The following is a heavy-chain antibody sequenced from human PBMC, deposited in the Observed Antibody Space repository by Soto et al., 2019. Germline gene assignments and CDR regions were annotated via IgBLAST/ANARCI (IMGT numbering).Heavy chain of an antibody. CDR2: IYYSGTT. D-gene: IGHD2-2*01. CDR3: AKGRVPGV. Sequence: SETLSLTCTVSGASINTYYWSWIRQPPGKGLEWIGYIYYSGTTGYNPSLKSRVTISLDTSKNQFSLKLSSVTAADTAVYYCAKGRVPGVWGRGTLVTVSS. CDR1: GASINTYY. V-gene: IGHV4-59*01. J-gene: IGHJ4*02.